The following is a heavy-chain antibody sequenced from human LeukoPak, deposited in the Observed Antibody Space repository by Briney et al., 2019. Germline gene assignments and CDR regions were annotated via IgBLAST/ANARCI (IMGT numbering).Heavy chain of an antibody. D-gene: IGHD3-10*01. V-gene: IGHV4-59*08. J-gene: IGHJ3*02. Sequence: PSETLSLTNTVCGGSMRRYYWSWVRQTPLKELEYIGYIYFSGSTNYNPSLKSRVIISVHTSNNQFSLKLSAVTAADTAVYYCARRAYGVVGSTFDIWGQGTMVTVSS. CDR3: ARRAYGVVGSTFDI. CDR2: IYFSGST. CDR1: GGSMRRYY.